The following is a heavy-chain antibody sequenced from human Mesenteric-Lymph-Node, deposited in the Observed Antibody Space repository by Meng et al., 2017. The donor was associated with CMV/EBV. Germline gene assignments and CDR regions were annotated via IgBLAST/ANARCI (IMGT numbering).Heavy chain of an antibody. V-gene: IGHV3-30*02. J-gene: IGHJ4*02. Sequence: GESLKISCATSGFTFSNYGMHWVRQAPGKGLEWVAFIRYDGSNKYYADSVKGRFTISRDNSKNTLYLQMNSLRAEDTAVYYCAKDRVGTGTTPFYFDYWGQGTLVTVSS. CDR3: AKDRVGTGTTPFYFDY. CDR1: GFTFSNYG. D-gene: IGHD1-14*01. CDR2: IRYDGSNK.